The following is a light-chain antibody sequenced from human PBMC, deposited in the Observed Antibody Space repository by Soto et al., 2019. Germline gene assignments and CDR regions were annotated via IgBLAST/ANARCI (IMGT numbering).Light chain of an antibody. V-gene: IGLV2-8*01. Sequence: QSALTQPPSASGSLGQSVTISCTGSGNDVGGHDYVSWYQQHPGKAPKLIIFEVSQRPSGVPDRFSGSKSGNTASLTVSGLQSDDEAVYYCSSSAGDNNVVFGGGTKLTVL. CDR2: EVS. CDR1: GNDVGGHDY. J-gene: IGLJ2*01. CDR3: SSSAGDNNVV.